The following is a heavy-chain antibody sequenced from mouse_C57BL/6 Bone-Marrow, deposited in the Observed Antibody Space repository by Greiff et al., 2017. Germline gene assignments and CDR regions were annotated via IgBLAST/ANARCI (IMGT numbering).Heavy chain of an antibody. CDR1: GYTFTSYW. V-gene: IGHV1-69*01. CDR2: IDPSDSYT. D-gene: IGHD2-4*01. Sequence: QVQLQQPGAELVMPGASVKLSCKASGYTFTSYWMHWVKQRPGQGLEWIGEIDPSDSYTNYNQKFKGKSTLTVDKSSSTAYMQLSSLTSEDSAVYYCARESDDSWFAYWGQGTLVTVTA. CDR3: ARESDDSWFAY. J-gene: IGHJ3*01.